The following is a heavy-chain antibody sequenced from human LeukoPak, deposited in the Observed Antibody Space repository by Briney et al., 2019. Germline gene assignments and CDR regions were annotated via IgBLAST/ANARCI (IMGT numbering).Heavy chain of an antibody. CDR3: ARDLIAARPGWFDP. V-gene: IGHV1-8*01. CDR1: GYTFTSYD. D-gene: IGHD6-6*01. J-gene: IGHJ5*02. CDR2: MNPNSGNT. Sequence: GASVKVSCKASGYTFTSYDINWVRQATGQGLEWMGWMNPNSGNTDYAQNLQGRVTLTTDTSASTAYMELRSPRSDDTAVYYCARDLIAARPGWFDPWGQGTLVTVSS.